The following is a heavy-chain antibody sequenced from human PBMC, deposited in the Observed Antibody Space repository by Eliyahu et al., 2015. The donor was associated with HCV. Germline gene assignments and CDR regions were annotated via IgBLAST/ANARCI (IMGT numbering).Heavy chain of an antibody. CDR1: SGSISDYY. Sequence: QVQLQESGPGLVKPSETLSLTCTVSSGSISDYYWTWXRQSPEEGLEWIGYISYSGSANYNPSLKSRVTISVDTSKNQFSLKLRSVTAADTAVYYCARHNPPQPDAFDFWGQGTMVTVSS. V-gene: IGHV4-59*08. J-gene: IGHJ3*01. CDR2: ISYSGSA. CDR3: ARHNPPQPDAFDF. D-gene: IGHD1-14*01.